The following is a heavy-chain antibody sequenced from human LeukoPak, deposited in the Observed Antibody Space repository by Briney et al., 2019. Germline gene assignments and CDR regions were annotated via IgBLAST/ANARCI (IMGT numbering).Heavy chain of an antibody. Sequence: AGGSLRLSCAASGFTFSSYEMNWVRQAPGKGLEWVSYISSSGSTIYYADSVKGRFTISRDNAKNSLYLQMNSLRVEDTAVYYCARDRLLEGRDYYYYYYMDVWGNGTTVTVSS. V-gene: IGHV3-48*03. J-gene: IGHJ6*03. CDR3: ARDRLLEGRDYYYYYYMDV. D-gene: IGHD3-3*01. CDR2: ISSSGSTI. CDR1: GFTFSSYE.